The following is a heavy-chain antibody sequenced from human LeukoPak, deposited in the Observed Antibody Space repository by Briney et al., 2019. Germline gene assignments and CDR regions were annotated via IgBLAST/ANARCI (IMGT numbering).Heavy chain of an antibody. CDR2: IYYSGST. D-gene: IGHD3-22*01. CDR3: ALYYYDSSGYYAGYFDY. V-gene: IGHV4-59*01. CDR1: GGSISSYY. J-gene: IGHJ4*02. Sequence: SETLSLTCTVSGGSISSYYWSWIRQPPGKGLEWIGYIYYSGSTNYNPSLKSRVTISVDTSKNQFSLKLSSVTAADTAVYYCALYYYDSSGYYAGYFDYWGQRTLVTVSS.